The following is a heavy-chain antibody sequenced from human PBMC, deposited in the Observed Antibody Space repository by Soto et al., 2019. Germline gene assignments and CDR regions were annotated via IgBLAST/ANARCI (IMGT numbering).Heavy chain of an antibody. CDR1: GFTFSSYA. Sequence: LXLSCAASGFTFSSYAMHWVRQAPGKGLEWVAVISYDGSNKYYADSVKGRFTISRDNSKNTLYLQMNSLRAEDTAVYYCARTGITGPNWFDPWGQGTLVTVSS. D-gene: IGHD1-20*01. CDR3: ARTGITGPNWFDP. V-gene: IGHV3-30-3*01. CDR2: ISYDGSNK. J-gene: IGHJ5*02.